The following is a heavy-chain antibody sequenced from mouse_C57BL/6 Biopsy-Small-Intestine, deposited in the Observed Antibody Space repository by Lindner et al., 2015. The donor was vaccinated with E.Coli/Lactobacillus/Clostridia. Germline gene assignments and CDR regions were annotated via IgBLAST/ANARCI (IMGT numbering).Heavy chain of an antibody. CDR1: GYTFTDYN. J-gene: IGHJ4*01. Sequence: LQESGPELVKPGASVKISCKASGYTFTDYNMDWVKQSHGKSLEWIGYIYPNNGGTGYNQKFKSKATLTVDKSSSTAYMELHSLTSEDSAVYYCARVWSFYAMDYWGQGTSVTVSS. CDR3: ARVWSFYAMDY. D-gene: IGHD2-10*02. CDR2: IYPNNGGT. V-gene: IGHV1-34*02.